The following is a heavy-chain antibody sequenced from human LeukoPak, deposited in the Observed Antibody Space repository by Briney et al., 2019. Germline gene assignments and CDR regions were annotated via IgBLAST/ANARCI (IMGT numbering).Heavy chain of an antibody. Sequence: GASVKVSCKASGYTFTSYGISWVRQAPGQGLEWMGWISAYNGNTNYAQKLQGRVTMTTDTSTSTACMELRSLRSDDTAVYYCARDPTNYDFWSSYKTKTNWFDPWGQGTLVTVSS. CDR3: ARDPTNYDFWSSYKTKTNWFDP. V-gene: IGHV1-18*01. D-gene: IGHD3-3*01. CDR1: GYTFTSYG. J-gene: IGHJ5*02. CDR2: ISAYNGNT.